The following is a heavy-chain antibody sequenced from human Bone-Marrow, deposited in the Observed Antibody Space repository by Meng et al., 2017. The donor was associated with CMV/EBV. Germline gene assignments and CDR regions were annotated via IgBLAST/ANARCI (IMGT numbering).Heavy chain of an antibody. D-gene: IGHD2-21*01. CDR3: ARDRIHDALYI. CDR2: IIPILGIA. CDR1: GYTFTGYY. V-gene: IGHV1-69*10. J-gene: IGHJ3*02. Sequence: SVKVSCKVSGYTFTGYYMHWERQAPGQGLEWMGGIIPILGIANYAQKFQGRVTITADKSTSTAYMELSSLRSEDTAVYYCARDRIHDALYIWGQGSMVTVSS.